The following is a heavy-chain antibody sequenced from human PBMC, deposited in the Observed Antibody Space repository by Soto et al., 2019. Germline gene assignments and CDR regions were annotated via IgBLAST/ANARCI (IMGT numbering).Heavy chain of an antibody. CDR3: ARVPDP. J-gene: IGHJ5*02. CDR2: IYYSGSI. V-gene: IGHV4-59*12. CDR1: GHSISRLY. Sequence: SETLSLTCTVSGHSISRLYWSWIRQPPGKGLEWIGYIYYSGSINYNPSLKSRVTISVDPSKNQFSLKLSSVTAAHPAEYYCARVPDPWGQGTLVTVSS.